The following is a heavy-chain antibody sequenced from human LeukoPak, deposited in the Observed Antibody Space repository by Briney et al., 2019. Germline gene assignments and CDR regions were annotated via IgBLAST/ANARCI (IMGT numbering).Heavy chain of an antibody. D-gene: IGHD3-10*01. CDR1: GYTFTSYG. CDR3: ARGNFYDNKGYSPELRY. Sequence: ASVKVSCKASGYTFTSYGISWVRQAPGQGLEWMGWISAYNGNTNYAQKLQGRVTMTADTSTSTAYMELSSLRSEDTAVYYCARGNFYDNKGYSPELRYWGQGTLVTVSS. V-gene: IGHV1-18*01. J-gene: IGHJ4*02. CDR2: ISAYNGNT.